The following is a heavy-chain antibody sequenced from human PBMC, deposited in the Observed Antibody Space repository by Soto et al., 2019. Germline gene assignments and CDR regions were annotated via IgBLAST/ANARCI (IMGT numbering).Heavy chain of an antibody. D-gene: IGHD4-17*01. V-gene: IGHV4-34*01. CDR1: GGSFSGYY. CDR2: INHSGST. Sequence: PSETLSLTCAVYGGSFSGYYWSWIRQPPGKGLEWIGEINHSGSTNYNPSLKSRVTISVDTSKNQFSLKLSSVTAADTAVYYCARGSTTVTKYYCYYYGMDVWGQGTTVTVSS. J-gene: IGHJ6*02. CDR3: ARGSTTVTKYYCYYYGMDV.